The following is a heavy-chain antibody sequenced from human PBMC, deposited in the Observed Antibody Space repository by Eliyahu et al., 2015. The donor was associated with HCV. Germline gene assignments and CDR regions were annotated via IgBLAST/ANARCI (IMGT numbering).Heavy chain of an antibody. J-gene: IGHJ5*02. CDR3: EKSRDDITGNWFDP. CDR2: ISDTGSST. Sequence: YAMSWVRQTPGKGLEWVSTISDTGSSTYYTDSVKGRFTISRDNSKNTLYLQMHSLRAEDAALYYCEKSRDDITGNWFDPWGQGTLVTVSS. D-gene: IGHD1-14*01. CDR1: YA. V-gene: IGHV3-23*01.